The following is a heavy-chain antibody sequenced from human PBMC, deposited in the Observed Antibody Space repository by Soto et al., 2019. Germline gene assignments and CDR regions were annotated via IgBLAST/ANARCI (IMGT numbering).Heavy chain of an antibody. Sequence: PSETLSLTCTVSGASISSNGYYWGWIRQPPGKGLEWIGSIFYSGTTHYNPSLRSRLSISVDTSKNQFSLKLRSVTAADTAVYYCARVAAGAAAQGGYYYGMDVWGQGTTVTVSS. D-gene: IGHD6-13*01. CDR2: IFYSGTT. CDR1: GASISSNGYY. J-gene: IGHJ6*02. CDR3: ARVAAGAAAQGGYYYGMDV. V-gene: IGHV4-39*07.